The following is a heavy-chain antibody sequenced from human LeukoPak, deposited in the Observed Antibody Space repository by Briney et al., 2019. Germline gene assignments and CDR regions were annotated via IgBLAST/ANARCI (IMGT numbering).Heavy chain of an antibody. J-gene: IGHJ4*02. CDR1: GFTFSTYV. Sequence: GGSLRLSCSVSGFTFSTYVMHWVRQAPGKGLEYVSAISSNGDNTYYADSVKGRFTISRDNSKNTLYLQMSSLRADDTAVYYCVRGTGYWGRGILVAVSS. CDR3: VRGTGY. V-gene: IGHV3-64D*06. CDR2: ISSNGDNT.